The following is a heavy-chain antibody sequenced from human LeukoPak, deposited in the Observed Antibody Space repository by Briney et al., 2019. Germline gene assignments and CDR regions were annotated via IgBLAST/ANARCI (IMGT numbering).Heavy chain of an antibody. Sequence: SETLSLTCTGSGGTIISYHWSWLRHPPGKGLEWIGYLNYSGSTNYNPSLKSRVTISVDTSKNQFSMKLSSVTAADTAVYYCARGFAPVLRFLEWYPPYFDYWGQGTLVTVSS. CDR2: LNYSGST. CDR1: GGTIISYH. J-gene: IGHJ4*02. D-gene: IGHD3-3*01. V-gene: IGHV4-59*12. CDR3: ARGFAPVLRFLEWYPPYFDY.